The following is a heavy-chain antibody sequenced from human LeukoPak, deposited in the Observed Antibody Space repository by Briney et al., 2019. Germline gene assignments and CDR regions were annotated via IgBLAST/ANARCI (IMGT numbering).Heavy chain of an antibody. J-gene: IGHJ4*02. CDR3: AREYCSSTSCYTGQHFDY. Sequence: GASVKVSCKASGYTFTSYAMHWVRQSPGQRLEWMGWINASNGNTKYSQKFQGRVTMTRDTSISTAYMEMSRLRSDDTAVYYCAREYCSSTSCYTGQHFDYWGQGTLVTVSS. CDR1: GYTFTSYA. D-gene: IGHD2-2*02. CDR2: INASNGNT. V-gene: IGHV1-3*01.